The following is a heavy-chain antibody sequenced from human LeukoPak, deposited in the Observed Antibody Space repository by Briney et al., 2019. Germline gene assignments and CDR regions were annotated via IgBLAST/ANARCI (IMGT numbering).Heavy chain of an antibody. CDR1: GYTFTGYY. Sequence: ASVKVSCKASGYTFTGYYMHWVRQAPGQGLEWMGWINPNSGGTNYAQKFQGRVTMTRDTSISTAYMELSRLRSDDTAVYYCARGGMPPYYYYYMDVWGKGTTVTVSS. D-gene: IGHD2-15*01. J-gene: IGHJ6*03. V-gene: IGHV1-2*02. CDR3: ARGGMPPYYYYYMDV. CDR2: INPNSGGT.